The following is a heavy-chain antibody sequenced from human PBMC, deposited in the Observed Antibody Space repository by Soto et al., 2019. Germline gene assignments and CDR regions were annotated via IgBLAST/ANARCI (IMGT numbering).Heavy chain of an antibody. CDR1: GGSFSGYI. CDR2: INHSGSA. J-gene: IGHJ4*02. Sequence: SETLSLTCDVYGGSFSGYIWTWIRQTPGKGLQWIGQINHSGSANYNPSLKSRVTISVHTSNSQFSLELSSVTAADTAVYYCARGLITWSQYSGRWYYFDSWGQGTQVNVSS. CDR3: ARGLITWSQYSGRWYYFDS. D-gene: IGHD3-10*01. V-gene: IGHV4-34*01.